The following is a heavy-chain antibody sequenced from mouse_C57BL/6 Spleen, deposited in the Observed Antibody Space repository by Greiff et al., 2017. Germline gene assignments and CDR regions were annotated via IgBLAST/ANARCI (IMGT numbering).Heavy chain of an antibody. J-gene: IGHJ3*01. D-gene: IGHD3-2*02. CDR3: ARGGTAQAMFAY. CDR2: IYPGDGDT. V-gene: IGHV1-82*01. CDR1: GYAFSSSW. Sequence: VKLQASGPELVKPGASVKISCKASGYAFSSSWMNWVKQRPGKGLEWIGRIYPGDGDTNYNGKFKGKATLTADKSSSTAYMQLSSLTSEDSAVYFCARGGTAQAMFAYWGQGTLVTVSA.